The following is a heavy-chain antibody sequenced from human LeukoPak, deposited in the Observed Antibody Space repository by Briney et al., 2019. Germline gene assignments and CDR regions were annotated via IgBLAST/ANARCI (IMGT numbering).Heavy chain of an antibody. J-gene: IGHJ4*02. D-gene: IGHD3-10*01. CDR2: IIPIFGTA. CDR3: AREDYYGSGSYYNPHY. Sequence: SVKVSCKASGGTFSSYAISWVRQAPGQGLEWMGGIIPIFGTANYAQKFQGRVTITTDESTSTAYMELSSLRSEDTAVYYCAREDYYGSGSYYNPHYWGQGTLVTVSS. V-gene: IGHV1-69*05. CDR1: GGTFSSYA.